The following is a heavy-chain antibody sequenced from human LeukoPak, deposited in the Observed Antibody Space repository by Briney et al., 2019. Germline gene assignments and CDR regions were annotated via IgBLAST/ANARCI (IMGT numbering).Heavy chain of an antibody. J-gene: IGHJ4*02. Sequence: GGSLRLSCAASGFTVSSNYMSWVRPAPGKGLEWVSVIYSGGSTYYADSVKGRFTISRDNSKNTLYLQMNSLRAEDTAVYYCASSYDSSGYYFFDYWGQGTLVTVSS. D-gene: IGHD3-22*01. CDR2: IYSGGST. CDR3: ASSYDSSGYYFFDY. V-gene: IGHV3-53*01. CDR1: GFTVSSNY.